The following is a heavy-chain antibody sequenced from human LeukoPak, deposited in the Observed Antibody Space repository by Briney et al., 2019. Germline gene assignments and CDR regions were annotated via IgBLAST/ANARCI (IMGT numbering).Heavy chain of an antibody. J-gene: IGHJ3*02. CDR2: INHSGST. CDR3: ARDIAVAGHAFDI. D-gene: IGHD6-19*01. Sequence: SETLSLTCAVYGGSFSGYYWSWIRQPPGKGLEWIGEINHSGSTNYNPSLKSRVTISVDTSKNQFSLKLSSVTAADTAVYYCARDIAVAGHAFDIWGQGTMVTVSS. CDR1: GGSFSGYY. V-gene: IGHV4-34*01.